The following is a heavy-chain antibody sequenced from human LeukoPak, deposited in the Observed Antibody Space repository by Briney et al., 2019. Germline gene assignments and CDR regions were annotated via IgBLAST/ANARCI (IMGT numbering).Heavy chain of an antibody. V-gene: IGHV7-4-1*02. CDR3: AREEYYDTSASTNLDY. J-gene: IGHJ4*02. D-gene: IGHD3-22*01. Sequence: ASVKVSCKASGYIFTNHAINWVRQAPGQGLEWMGWSNTNTGKPTYAQGFTGRFVFSLDTSVSTAYLQISGLKAQDAAFYYCAREEYYDTSASTNLDYWGQGTLVTVSS. CDR1: GYIFTNHA. CDR2: SNTNTGKP.